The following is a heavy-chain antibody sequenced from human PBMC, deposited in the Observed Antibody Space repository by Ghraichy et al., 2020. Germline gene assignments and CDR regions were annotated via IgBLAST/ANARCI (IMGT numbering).Heavy chain of an antibody. CDR2: IIPIFGTA. Sequence: SVKVSCKASGGTFSSYAISWVRQAPGPGLEWMGGIIPIFGTANYAQKFQGRVTITADESTSTASMELSSLRSEDTAVYYCARDLTPQWLVPNYYYGMDVWGQGTTVTVSS. CDR1: GGTFSSYA. J-gene: IGHJ6*02. CDR3: ARDLTPQWLVPNYYYGMDV. D-gene: IGHD6-19*01. V-gene: IGHV1-69*13.